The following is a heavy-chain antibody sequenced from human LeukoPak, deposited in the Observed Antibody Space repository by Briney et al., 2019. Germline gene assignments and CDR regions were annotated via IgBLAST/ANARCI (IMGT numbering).Heavy chain of an antibody. CDR3: AKDVAAAGSTYFDY. D-gene: IGHD6-13*01. J-gene: IGHJ4*02. V-gene: IGHV3-23*01. CDR1: GFTFSNYG. CDR2: ISGSGDST. Sequence: GGSLRLSCAASGFTFSNYGMSWVRQAPGKGLEWVSAISGSGDSTYYGDSVKGRFTISRDNSKNTLYLQMNSLRADDTAVYYCAKDVAAAGSTYFDYWGQGTLVTVSS.